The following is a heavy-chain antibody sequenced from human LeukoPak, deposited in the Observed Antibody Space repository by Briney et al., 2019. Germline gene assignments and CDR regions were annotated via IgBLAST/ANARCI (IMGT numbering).Heavy chain of an antibody. CDR3: ARSYQGIAVAGKVGYFDL. CDR1: GGSISSSSYY. J-gene: IGHJ2*01. D-gene: IGHD6-19*01. CDR2: IYYSGST. Sequence: SETLSLTCTVSGGSISSSSYYWGWIRQPPGKGLEWIGSIYYSGSTYYNPSLKSRVTISVDTSKNQFSLKLSSVTAADTAVYYCARSYQGIAVAGKVGYFDLWGRGTLVTVSS. V-gene: IGHV4-39*07.